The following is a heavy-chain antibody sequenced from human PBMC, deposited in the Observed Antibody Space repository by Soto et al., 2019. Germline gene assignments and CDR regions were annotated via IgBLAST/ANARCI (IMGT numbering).Heavy chain of an antibody. V-gene: IGHV3-74*01. Sequence: EVQLVQSGGGSVQPGGSLRLSCAASGFTFTNYWMHWVRQVPGKGLVWVSRIDGVGTGTSYSDSVRGRFTISRDNAENMLYLQMNSLRAEDTAVYYCTRVFEYWGQGTLVTVTS. CDR3: TRVFEY. CDR2: IDGVGTGT. J-gene: IGHJ4*02. CDR1: GFTFTNYW.